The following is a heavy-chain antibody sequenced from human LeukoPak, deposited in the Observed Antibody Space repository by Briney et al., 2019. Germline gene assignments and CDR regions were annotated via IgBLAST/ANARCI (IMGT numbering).Heavy chain of an antibody. CDR1: GFTFSSYS. V-gene: IGHV3-21*01. D-gene: IGHD5-18*01. CDR3: ARDKGGYNYEYYFDS. J-gene: IGHJ4*02. CDR2: ISTGSSYK. Sequence: GGALRLSCAASGFTFSSYSMNWVRQAPGKGLEWVASISTGSSYKYYADLVMGRFTISRDNAEHSLYLQMNSLRAEDTAVYFCARDKGGYNYEYYFDSWGQGALVTVSS.